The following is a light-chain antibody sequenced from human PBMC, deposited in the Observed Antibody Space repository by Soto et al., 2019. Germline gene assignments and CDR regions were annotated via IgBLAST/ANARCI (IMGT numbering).Light chain of an antibody. J-gene: IGKJ5*01. CDR2: DSS. CDR3: QHYHSFSIT. CDR1: QNISIW. V-gene: IGKV1-5*02. Sequence: DIQMTQSPSTLSASVGGRFTIICRASQNISIWLAWYQQRPGRAPRLLIYDSSSLESGVPSTFSGSGSGTEFSLTISNLRPDDFATYYCQHYHSFSITFGQGTRLEI.